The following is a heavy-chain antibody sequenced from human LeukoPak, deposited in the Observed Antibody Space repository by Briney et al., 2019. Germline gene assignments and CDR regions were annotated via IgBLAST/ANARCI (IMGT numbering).Heavy chain of an antibody. Sequence: GASVKVSCKASGYTFNDYYIHWVRQAPGQGLEWMGWINPDSGGTKYAQKFQGRVTMTRDMSIRTVYMELSRLTYDGTAVFYCTREARAGNWLDPWGQGTLVTVSS. CDR3: TREARAGNWLDP. D-gene: IGHD5-12*01. CDR1: GYTFNDYY. CDR2: INPDSGGT. V-gene: IGHV1-2*02. J-gene: IGHJ5*02.